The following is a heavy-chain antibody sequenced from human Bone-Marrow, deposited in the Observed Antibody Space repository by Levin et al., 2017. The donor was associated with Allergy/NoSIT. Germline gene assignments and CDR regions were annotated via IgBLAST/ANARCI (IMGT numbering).Heavy chain of an antibody. V-gene: IGHV1-8*01. CDR1: GYTFTSFD. Sequence: ASVKVSCKASGYTFTSFDINWVRQATGQGLEWMGYMNPNSGYTGYAQRFEDRITMTRSTSISTAYMELSSLRSEDTAVYYCARRMGDAFDIWGQGTMVTVSS. J-gene: IGHJ3*02. CDR3: ARRMGDAFDI. D-gene: IGHD3-16*01. CDR2: MNPNSGYT.